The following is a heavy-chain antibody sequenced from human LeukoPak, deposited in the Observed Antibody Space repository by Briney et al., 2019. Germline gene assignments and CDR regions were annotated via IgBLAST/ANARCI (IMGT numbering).Heavy chain of an antibody. Sequence: PGGSLRLSCAAPGFTFRSYWMTWVRQYPGKGLEWVANIKQDGSETYYADSVKGQFTISRDNAKVSLYLQMNSLRAEDTAVYYCARDGELGSPADAFDMWGQGTMVTVSS. CDR2: IKQDGSET. D-gene: IGHD1-26*01. CDR1: GFTFRSYW. CDR3: ARDGELGSPADAFDM. J-gene: IGHJ3*02. V-gene: IGHV3-7*01.